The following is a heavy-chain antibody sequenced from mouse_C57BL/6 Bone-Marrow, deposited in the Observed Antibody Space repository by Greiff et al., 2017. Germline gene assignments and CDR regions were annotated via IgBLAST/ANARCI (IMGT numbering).Heavy chain of an antibody. CDR1: GFTFSSYG. CDR2: ISSGGSYT. J-gene: IGHJ3*01. V-gene: IGHV5-6*01. Sequence: EVKVVESGGDLVKPGGSLKLSCAASGFTFSSYGMSWVRPTPDKRLEWVATISSGGSYTYYPDRVKGRFTISRDNTKNTLYLRMGSLKSEDAAMYYCAKGVYGNPFAYWGQGTLVTVSA. CDR3: AKGVYGNPFAY. D-gene: IGHD2-1*01.